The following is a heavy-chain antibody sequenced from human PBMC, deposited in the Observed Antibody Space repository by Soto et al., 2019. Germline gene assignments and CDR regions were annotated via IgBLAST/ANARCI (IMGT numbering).Heavy chain of an antibody. CDR3: ATMGTPATGLYYFDY. D-gene: IGHD1-7*01. J-gene: IGHJ4*02. CDR2: ISYSGST. V-gene: IGHV4-30-4*01. Sequence: QVQLQESGPGLVKPSQTLSLTCTVSGGSISSGNYYWSWIRQPPGKGLEWIGFISYSGSTYYNASLKSRFTISVDTSKNQFSLNLSFVTAAGTAVYYCATMGTPATGLYYFDYWGQGTLVTVSS. CDR1: GGSISSGNYY.